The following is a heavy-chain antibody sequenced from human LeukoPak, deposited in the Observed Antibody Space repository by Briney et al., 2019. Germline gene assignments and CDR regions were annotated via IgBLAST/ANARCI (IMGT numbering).Heavy chain of an antibody. Sequence: GGSLRLSCAASGFTFDDYAMHWVRQAPGKGLEWVSGISWNSGSIGYADSVKGRFTISRDNAKNSLYLQMNSLRAEDTALYYCAKDSYYDSSGCYFDYWGQGTLVTVSS. CDR3: AKDSYYDSSGCYFDY. J-gene: IGHJ4*02. D-gene: IGHD3-22*01. CDR1: GFTFDDYA. CDR2: ISWNSGSI. V-gene: IGHV3-9*01.